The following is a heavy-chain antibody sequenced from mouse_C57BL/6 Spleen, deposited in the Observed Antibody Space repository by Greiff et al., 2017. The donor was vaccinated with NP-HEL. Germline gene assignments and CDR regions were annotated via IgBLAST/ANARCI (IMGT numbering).Heavy chain of an antibody. CDR2: IDPETGGT. CDR1: GYTFTDYE. J-gene: IGHJ2*01. D-gene: IGHD2-3*01. Sequence: QVHVKQSGAELVRPGASVTLSCKASGYTFTDYEMHWVKQTPVHGLEWIGAIDPETGGTAYNQKFKGKAILTADKSSSTAYMELRSLTSEDSAVYYRTRYDDYDYFDYWGQGTTLTVSS. V-gene: IGHV1-15*01. CDR3: TRYDDYDYFDY.